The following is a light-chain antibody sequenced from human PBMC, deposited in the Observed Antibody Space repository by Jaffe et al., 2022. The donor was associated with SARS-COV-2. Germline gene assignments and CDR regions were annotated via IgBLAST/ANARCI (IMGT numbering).Light chain of an antibody. J-gene: IGLJ3*02. V-gene: IGLV6-57*01. CDR1: SGSIASNY. CDR2: EDN. CDR3: QSYDSSCWV. Sequence: NFMLTQPHSVSESPGKTVTISCTRSSGSIASNYVQWYQQRPGSSPTTVIYEDNQRPSGVPDRFSGSIDSSSNSASLTISGLKTEDEADYYCQSYDSSCWVFGGGTKLTVL.